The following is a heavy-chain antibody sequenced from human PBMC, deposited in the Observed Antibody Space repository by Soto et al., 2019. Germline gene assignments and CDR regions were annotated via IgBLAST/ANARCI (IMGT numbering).Heavy chain of an antibody. V-gene: IGHV3-15*01. D-gene: IGHD3-9*01. CDR2: IKSKTDGGTA. J-gene: IGHJ4*02. CDR1: GFTFSNAW. CDR3: ATEADGYYDVLTGYYKMGYFDY. Sequence: PGVSLRLSWAVSGFTFSNAWMSWVRQAPGKGLEWVGRIKSKTDGGTADYAAPVKGRFTISRDDSKNTLYLQMNSLKTEDTAVYYCATEADGYYDVLTGYYKMGYFDYRGQGTLVTVSS.